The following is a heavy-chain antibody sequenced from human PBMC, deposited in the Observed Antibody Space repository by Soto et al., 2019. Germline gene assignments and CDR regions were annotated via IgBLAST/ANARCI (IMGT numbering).Heavy chain of an antibody. V-gene: IGHV3-23*01. CDR1: GFTFSSYA. J-gene: IGHJ3*02. Sequence: EVQLLESGGGLVQPGGSLRLSCAASGFTFSSYAMSWVRQAPGKGLEWVSIISSSGGPTNYADSVKGRFTISRDNSKNTLYLQMNSLRVDDTAVYYCARDTEGAAADPAGAFDIWGQGTMVTVSS. D-gene: IGHD6-13*01. CDR2: ISSSGGPT. CDR3: ARDTEGAAADPAGAFDI.